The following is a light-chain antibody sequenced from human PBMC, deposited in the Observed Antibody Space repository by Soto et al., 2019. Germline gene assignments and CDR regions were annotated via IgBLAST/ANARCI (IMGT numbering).Light chain of an antibody. CDR2: GAA. CDR1: QSVSSSF. CDR3: HHYGSTPHT. J-gene: IGKJ2*01. Sequence: EIVLTQSPGTLSLSPGQRATLSCRASQSVSSSFLAWYQHKRGQPPRLLMFGAASRATGIPDRFSGTGSGTDFSLIISRLEPEEFAVYYCHHYGSTPHTFGRGTKLEI. V-gene: IGKV3-20*01.